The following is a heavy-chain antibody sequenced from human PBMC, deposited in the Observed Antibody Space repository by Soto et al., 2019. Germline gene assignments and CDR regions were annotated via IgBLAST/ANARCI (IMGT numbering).Heavy chain of an antibody. V-gene: IGHV1-2*02. CDR2: INPNSGGT. Sequence: ASVKVSCKASGYTFTGYYTHWVRQAPGQGLEWMGWINPNSGGTNYAQKFQGRVTMTRDTSISTAYMELSRLRSDDTAVYYCATTPRYCSGGSCWDYWGQGTLVTVSS. CDR3: ATTPRYCSGGSCWDY. D-gene: IGHD2-15*01. J-gene: IGHJ4*02. CDR1: GYTFTGYY.